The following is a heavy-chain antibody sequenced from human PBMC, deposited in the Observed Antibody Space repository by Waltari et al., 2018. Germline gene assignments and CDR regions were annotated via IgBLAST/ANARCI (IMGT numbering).Heavy chain of an antibody. CDR3: ARVVSSGWYSPDY. CDR1: GGPISSGGYY. CDR2: IYHSGST. V-gene: IGHV4-31*03. Sequence: QVKLQESGPGLVKPSQTLSLTCTVSGGPISSGGYYWSWNRQHPGKGLEWIGYIYHSGSTYYNPSLKSRVTISVDRSKNQFSLKLSSVTAADTAVYYCARVVSSGWYSPDYWGQGTLVTVSS. D-gene: IGHD6-19*01. J-gene: IGHJ4*02.